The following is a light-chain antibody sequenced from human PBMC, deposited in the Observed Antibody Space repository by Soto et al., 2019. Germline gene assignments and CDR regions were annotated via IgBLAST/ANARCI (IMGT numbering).Light chain of an antibody. Sequence: DIQMTHPPTSPSVPVGDKPTTTCRASQGIRNDLGWYQQKPGKAPKRLIYAASSLQSGVPSRFSGSGFGTEFTLTISSLQPEDFATYYCLQHNSYSWTFGQGTKVDIK. J-gene: IGKJ1*01. CDR2: AAS. CDR3: LQHNSYSWT. V-gene: IGKV1-17*01. CDR1: QGIRND.